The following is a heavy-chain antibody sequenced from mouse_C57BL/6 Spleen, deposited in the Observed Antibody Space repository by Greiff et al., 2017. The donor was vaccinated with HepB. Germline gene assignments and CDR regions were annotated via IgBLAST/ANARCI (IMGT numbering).Heavy chain of an antibody. J-gene: IGHJ1*03. CDR2: IYPGDGDT. D-gene: IGHD1-3*01. V-gene: IGHV1-82*01. CDR1: GYAFSSSW. CDR3: AREGAKGWYFDV. Sequence: QVQLKESGPELVKPGASVKISCKASGYAFSSSWMNWVKQRPGKGLEWIGRIYPGDGDTNYNGKFKGKATLTADKSSSTAYMQLSSLTSEDSAVYFCAREGAKGWYFDVWGTGTTVTVSS.